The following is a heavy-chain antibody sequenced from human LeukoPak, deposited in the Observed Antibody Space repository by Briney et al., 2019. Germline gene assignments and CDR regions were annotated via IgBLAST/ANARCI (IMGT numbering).Heavy chain of an antibody. CDR1: GFTFSSYA. CDR3: ARVSDYSNYRYFDY. V-gene: IGHV3-23*01. J-gene: IGHJ4*02. D-gene: IGHD4-11*01. CDR2: ISGSGGST. Sequence: GGSLRLSCAASGFTFSSYAMSWVRQAPGKGLEWVSAISGSGGSTYYADSVKGRFTISRDNAKNTLYSQMNSLRAEDTAVYYCARVSDYSNYRYFDYWGQGTLVTVSS.